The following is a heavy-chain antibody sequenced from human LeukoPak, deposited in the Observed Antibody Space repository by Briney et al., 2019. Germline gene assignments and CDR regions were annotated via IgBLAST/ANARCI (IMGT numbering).Heavy chain of an antibody. V-gene: IGHV4-4*02. J-gene: IGHJ3*02. D-gene: IGHD4-17*01. CDR3: AKDLGYGDSNDAFDI. CDR2: IYHSGST. Sequence: PSETLSLTCAVSGGSISSSNWWSWVRQPPGKGLEWIGEIYHSGSTNYNPSLKSRVTISVDKSKNQFSLKLSSVTAADTAVYYCAKDLGYGDSNDAFDIWGQGTMVTVSS. CDR1: GGSISSSNW.